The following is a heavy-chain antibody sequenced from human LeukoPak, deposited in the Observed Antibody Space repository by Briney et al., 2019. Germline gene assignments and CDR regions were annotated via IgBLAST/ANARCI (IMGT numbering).Heavy chain of an antibody. V-gene: IGHV1-2*02. CDR2: INPNSGGT. Sequence: ASVKVSCKASGYTFTGYYMHWVRQAPGQGLEWMGWINPNSGGTNYAQKFQGRVTMTRDTSISTSYLELSRLRSDDTAVYYCARAWLRLNPYFDYWGQGTLVTVSS. CDR3: ARAWLRLNPYFDY. J-gene: IGHJ4*02. D-gene: IGHD5-12*01. CDR1: GYTFTGYY.